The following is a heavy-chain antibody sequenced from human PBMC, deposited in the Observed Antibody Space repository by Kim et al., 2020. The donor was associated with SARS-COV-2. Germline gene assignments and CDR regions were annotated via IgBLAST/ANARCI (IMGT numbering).Heavy chain of an antibody. CDR2: ITSTGVTI. J-gene: IGHJ6*02. Sequence: GGSLRLSCVGSGFSFSGYEMNWVRQAPGKGLEWISYITSTGVTISYAASVKGRFSISRDNAKKSLYLQMNSLRSDDTAVYYCARSPVTSSWFGMDVWGQGTTVVVSS. CDR3: ARSPVTSSWFGMDV. D-gene: IGHD6-13*01. V-gene: IGHV3-48*03. CDR1: GFSFSGYE.